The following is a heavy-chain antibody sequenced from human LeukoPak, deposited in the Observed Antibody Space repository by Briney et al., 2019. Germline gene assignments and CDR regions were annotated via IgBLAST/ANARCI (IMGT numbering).Heavy chain of an antibody. J-gene: IGHJ5*02. Sequence: SETLSLTCTVSGGSIGSGDYYWSWIRQPPGKGLEWIGYIYYSGSTYYNPSLKSRVTISVDTSKNQFSLKLSSVTAADTAVYYCARVSGPVAFDPWGQGTLVTVSS. D-gene: IGHD2-15*01. CDR2: IYYSGST. CDR1: GGSIGSGDYY. V-gene: IGHV4-30-4*01. CDR3: ARVSGPVAFDP.